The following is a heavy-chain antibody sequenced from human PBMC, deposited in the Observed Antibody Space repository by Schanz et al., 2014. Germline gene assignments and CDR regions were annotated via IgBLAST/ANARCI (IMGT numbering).Heavy chain of an antibody. CDR2: IKPDGSEK. D-gene: IGHD1-26*01. J-gene: IGHJ4*02. CDR3: AREVGGSFGQHY. V-gene: IGHV3-7*01. CDR1: GFTFSAYW. Sequence: EVQLVESGGGLVQPGGSLRLSCAASGFTFSAYWITWVRQAPGKGLDWVGIIKPDGSEKFYVDSVKGRFTISRDNAKNLMYLHLNSLRAEDTAVYYCAREVGGSFGQHYWGQGALVTVSS.